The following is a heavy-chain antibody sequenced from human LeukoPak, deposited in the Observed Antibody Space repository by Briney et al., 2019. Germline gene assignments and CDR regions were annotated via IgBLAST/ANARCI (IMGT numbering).Heavy chain of an antibody. CDR2: IFYSGIT. D-gene: IGHD6-19*01. J-gene: IGHJ4*02. CDR1: GDSISSSSFY. CDR3: ARLRPVAGTR. V-gene: IGHV4-39*01. Sequence: SETLSLTCTLSGDSISSSSFYWAWIRQPPGKGLECIGTIFYSGITYYSSSLKSRVTISVDTSKNQFSLKLSSVTAADTAVYYCARLRPVAGTRWGQGTLVTVSS.